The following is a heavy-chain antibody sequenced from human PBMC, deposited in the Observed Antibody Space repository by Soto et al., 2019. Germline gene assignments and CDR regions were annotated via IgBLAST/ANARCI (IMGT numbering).Heavy chain of an antibody. CDR1: GFTVSGNY. V-gene: IGHV3-53*01. D-gene: IGHD2-21*01. J-gene: IGHJ6*02. CDR3: ATELIAKYGMDV. Sequence: EVQLVESGGGLVQPGGSLRLSCAASGFTVSGNYVTWVRQAPGKGLEWVSVIYTDDNIYYADSVTGRFTISRANSKNTFYLQMNRLRVEDTAVYYCATELIAKYGMDVWGRGTTVTVSS. CDR2: IYTDDNI.